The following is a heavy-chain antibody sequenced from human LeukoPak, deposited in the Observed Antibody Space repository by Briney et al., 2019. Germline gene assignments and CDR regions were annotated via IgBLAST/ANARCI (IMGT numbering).Heavy chain of an antibody. Sequence: PGRSLRLSCAASGFTFDDYAMHWVRQAPGKGLEWVSGISWNSGSIGYADSVKGRFTTSRDNAKNSLYLQMNSLRAEDTALYYCAKTHYYDSSGYYFDYWGQGTLVTVSS. D-gene: IGHD3-22*01. CDR1: GFTFDDYA. J-gene: IGHJ4*02. V-gene: IGHV3-9*01. CDR2: ISWNSGSI. CDR3: AKTHYYDSSGYYFDY.